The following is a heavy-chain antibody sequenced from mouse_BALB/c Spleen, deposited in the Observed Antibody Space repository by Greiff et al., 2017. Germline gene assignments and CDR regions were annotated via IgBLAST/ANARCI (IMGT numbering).Heavy chain of an antibody. V-gene: IGHV14-4*02. D-gene: IGHD2-14*01. CDR2: IDPENGDT. Sequence: VQLQQSGAELVRSGASVKLSCTASGFNIKDYYMHWVKQRPEQGLEWIGWIDPENGDTEYAPKFQGKATMTADTSSNTAYLQLSSLTSEDTAVYYYNGYDWYLEVWGAGTTVTVSS. CDR1: GFNIKDYY. CDR3: NGYDWYLEV. J-gene: IGHJ1*01.